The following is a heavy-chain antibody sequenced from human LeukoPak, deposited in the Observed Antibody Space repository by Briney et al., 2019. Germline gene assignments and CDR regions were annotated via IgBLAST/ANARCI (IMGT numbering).Heavy chain of an antibody. CDR3: ARDPGSIVGATGDWFDP. Sequence: PGGSLRLSCAVSGFTFSSYSMNWVRQAPEKGLEWVSSISSSSSYIYYADSVKGRFTISRDNAKNSLYLQMNSLRAEDTAVYYCARDPGSIVGATGDWFDPWGQGTLVTVSS. D-gene: IGHD1-26*01. CDR1: GFTFSSYS. CDR2: ISSSSSYI. V-gene: IGHV3-21*01. J-gene: IGHJ5*02.